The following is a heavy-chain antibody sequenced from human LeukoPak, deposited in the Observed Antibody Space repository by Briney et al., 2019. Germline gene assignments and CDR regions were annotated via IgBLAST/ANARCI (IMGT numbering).Heavy chain of an antibody. D-gene: IGHD1-14*01. V-gene: IGHV3-21*04. Sequence: GGSLRLSCAASGFTFSSYWMHWVRQAPGKGLVWVSTISSGSSYIYYADSVKGRFTISRDNSKNTLYLQMNCLRAEDTAVYYCARDRSPWETRNPDSFDIWGQGTMVTVSS. CDR1: GFTFSSYW. CDR2: ISSGSSYI. J-gene: IGHJ3*02. CDR3: ARDRSPWETRNPDSFDI.